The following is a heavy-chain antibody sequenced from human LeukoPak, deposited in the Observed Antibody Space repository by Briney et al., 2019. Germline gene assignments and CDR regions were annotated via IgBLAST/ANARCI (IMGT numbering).Heavy chain of an antibody. V-gene: IGHV1-24*01. Sequence: ASVKVSCKVSGYTFTELSMHWVRQAPGKGLEWMGGFGPEDGETIYAQKFQGRVTMTEDTSTDTAYMELSSLRSEDTAVYYCATAPYYDFWSGYFLYWGQGTLVTVSS. D-gene: IGHD3-3*01. CDR2: FGPEDGET. CDR3: ATAPYYDFWSGYFLY. CDR1: GYTFTELS. J-gene: IGHJ4*02.